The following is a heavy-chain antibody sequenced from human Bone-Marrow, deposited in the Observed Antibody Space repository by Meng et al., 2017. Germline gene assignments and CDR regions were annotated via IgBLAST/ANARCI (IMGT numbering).Heavy chain of an antibody. Sequence: GGSLRLSCAASRFTVSSTFMSWVRQAPGKGLEWVSKMTADGRINYGYSVKGRFTISRDSSENTVYLQMSSLRPEDTAVYYCTGGRFDYWGQGTLVTVSS. CDR1: RFTVSSTF. J-gene: IGHJ4*02. CDR3: TGGRFDY. V-gene: IGHV3-66*01. CDR2: MTADGRI.